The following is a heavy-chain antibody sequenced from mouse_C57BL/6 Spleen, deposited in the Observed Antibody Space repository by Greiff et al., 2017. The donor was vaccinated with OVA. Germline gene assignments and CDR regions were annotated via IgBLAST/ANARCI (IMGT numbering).Heavy chain of an antibody. Sequence: EVKLVESGGGLVKPGGSLKLSCAASGFTFSDYGMHWVRQAPEKGLEWVAYISSGSSTIYYADTVKGRFTISRDNAKNTLFLQMTSLRSEDTAMYYCAKGNYYGSSRYWYFDVWGTGTTVTVSS. CDR2: ISSGSSTI. CDR3: AKGNYYGSSRYWYFDV. D-gene: IGHD1-1*01. V-gene: IGHV5-17*01. J-gene: IGHJ1*03. CDR1: GFTFSDYG.